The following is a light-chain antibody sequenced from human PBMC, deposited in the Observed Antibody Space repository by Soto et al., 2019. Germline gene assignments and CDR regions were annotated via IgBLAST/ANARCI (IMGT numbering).Light chain of an antibody. J-gene: IGLJ2*01. CDR1: SSNIGNNY. CDR3: ETWDRSLSAAV. V-gene: IGLV1-51*01. CDR2: DNN. Sequence: QSVLTQPPSVSAAPGQKVTISCSGSSSNIGNNYISWYQQLPGTAPKLLIYDNNKRPSGIPDRFSGSKSGTSATLGITGLQTGDEADYYCETWDRSLSAAVFGGGTKLTVL.